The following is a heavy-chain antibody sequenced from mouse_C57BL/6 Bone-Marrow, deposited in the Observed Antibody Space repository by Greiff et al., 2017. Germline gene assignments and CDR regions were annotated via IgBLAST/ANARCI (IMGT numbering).Heavy chain of an antibody. V-gene: IGHV1-62-2*01. CDR1: GYIFTEYT. CDR3: AGNERYYDDEGYFDY. J-gene: IGHJ2*01. D-gene: IGHD2-4*01. Sequence: QVQLQQSGAELVKPGASVKLSCKASGYIFTEYTIHWVKQRSGQGLEWIGWFYPGSGSIKYNERFKDKATLTADKSSNTVYMELSRLTSEDSAVYFCAGNERYYDDEGYFDYWGQGTTLTVSS. CDR2: FYPGSGSI.